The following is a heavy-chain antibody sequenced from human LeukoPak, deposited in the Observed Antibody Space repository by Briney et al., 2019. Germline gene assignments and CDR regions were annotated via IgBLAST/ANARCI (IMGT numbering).Heavy chain of an antibody. V-gene: IGHV1-46*01. CDR2: INPSGGST. Sequence: ASVKVSCKASGYTFTSYYMHWVRQAPGQGLEWMGIINPSGGSTSYAQKFQGRVTMTRDTSTSTVYMELSSLRSEDTAVYYRARAGYSGYDSFLFDPWGQGTLVTVSS. D-gene: IGHD5-12*01. CDR3: ARAGYSGYDSFLFDP. J-gene: IGHJ5*02. CDR1: GYTFTSYY.